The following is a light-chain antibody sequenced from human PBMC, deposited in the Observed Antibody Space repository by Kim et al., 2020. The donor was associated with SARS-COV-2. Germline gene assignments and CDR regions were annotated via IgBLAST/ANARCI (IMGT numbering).Light chain of an antibody. Sequence: QSVLTQPPSASGTPGQRVTISCSGRSSNIGSNTVNWYQQLPGTAPKLLIYTNNQRPSGVPDRFSGSKSGTSGSLAISGLQSEDEADYYCAAWDDSLNGVVFGGGTQLTVL. J-gene: IGLJ2*01. CDR3: AAWDDSLNGVV. CDR2: TNN. V-gene: IGLV1-44*01. CDR1: SSNIGSNT.